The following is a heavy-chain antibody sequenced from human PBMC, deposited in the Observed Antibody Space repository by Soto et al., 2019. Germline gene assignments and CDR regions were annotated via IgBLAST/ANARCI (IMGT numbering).Heavy chain of an antibody. J-gene: IGHJ4*02. CDR3: ARDKPGTSYYDFWSGYYWLYY. CDR1: GYTFTSYG. Sequence: ASVKVSCKSSGYTFTSYGISWVRQAPGQGLEWMGWISAYNGNTNYAQKLQGRVTMTTDTSTSTAYMELRSLRSDDTAVYYCARDKPGTSYYDFWSGYYWLYYWGQGTLVTVSS. CDR2: ISAYNGNT. V-gene: IGHV1-18*01. D-gene: IGHD3-3*01.